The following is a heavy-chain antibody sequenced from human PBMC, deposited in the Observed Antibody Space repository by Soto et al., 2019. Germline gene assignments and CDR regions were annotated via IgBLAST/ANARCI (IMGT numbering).Heavy chain of an antibody. CDR3: VRGTSTSPDY. Sequence: QVELVESGGGVVQPGRSLRLSCAASGFTFSSYGMHWVRQAPGKGLEWVAVVWYDGTNKNYADSVKGRFTISRDNSKNTLYLQMTSLRAEDTAVYYCVRGTSTSPDYWGQGTLVTVSS. V-gene: IGHV3-33*01. D-gene: IGHD2-2*01. J-gene: IGHJ4*02. CDR1: GFTFSSYG. CDR2: VWYDGTNK.